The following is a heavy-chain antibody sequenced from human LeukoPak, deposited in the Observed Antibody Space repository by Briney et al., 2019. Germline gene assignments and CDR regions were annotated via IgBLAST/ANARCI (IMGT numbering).Heavy chain of an antibody. CDR1: GFAFSHYG. Sequence: GTSLRLSCEASGFAFSHYGMHWVRQAPGKGLEWLALMWNDGTNKDYADSVKGRFTISRDNSKNTLFLQMYSLRAEDTAVYYCARGIGYFDYWGQGTLVTVSS. D-gene: IGHD2/OR15-2a*01. CDR2: MWNDGTNK. V-gene: IGHV3-33*01. CDR3: ARGIGYFDY. J-gene: IGHJ4*02.